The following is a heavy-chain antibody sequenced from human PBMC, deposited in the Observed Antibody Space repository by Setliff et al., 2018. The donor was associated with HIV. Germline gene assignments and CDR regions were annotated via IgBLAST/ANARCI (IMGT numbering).Heavy chain of an antibody. CDR1: GFTFGKYY. Sequence: PGGSLRLSCAASGFTFGKYYMNWVRQTPGKGLEWVSSISGSSTYWKYADSVKGRFTISRDNAKTSLFLQMNSLRAEDTALYYCAREIRAGDYPPYNYFLYMDVWGKGTTVTVSS. CDR2: ISGSSTYW. V-gene: IGHV3-21*01. D-gene: IGHD4-17*01. J-gene: IGHJ6*03. CDR3: AREIRAGDYPPYNYFLYMDV.